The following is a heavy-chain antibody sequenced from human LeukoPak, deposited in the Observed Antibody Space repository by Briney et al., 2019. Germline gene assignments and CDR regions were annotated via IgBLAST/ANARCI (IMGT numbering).Heavy chain of an antibody. D-gene: IGHD5-12*01. CDR3: ASIHVGEWTKWYWFDP. V-gene: IGHV1-18*01. CDR1: GYTFTSYG. CDR2: ISAYNGNT. Sequence: ASMKVSCKASGYTFTSYGISWVRQAPGQGLEWMGWISAYNGNTNYAQKLQGRVTMTTDTSTSTAYMELRSLRSDDTAVYYCASIHVGEWTKWYWFDPWGQGTLVTVSS. J-gene: IGHJ5*02.